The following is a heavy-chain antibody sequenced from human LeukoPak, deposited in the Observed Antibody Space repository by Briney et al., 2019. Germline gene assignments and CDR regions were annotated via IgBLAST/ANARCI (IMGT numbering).Heavy chain of an antibody. CDR2: IWYDGSNK. CDR3: ARDNPPRVTGTSWFDP. V-gene: IGHV3-33*01. J-gene: IGHJ5*02. Sequence: GRSLRLSCAASGFTFGSYGMDWVRQAPGKGLEWVAVIWYDGSNKYYADSVKGRFTISRDNSKNTLYLQMNSLRAEDTAVYYCARDNPPRVTGTSWFDPWGQGTLVTVSS. CDR1: GFTFGSYG. D-gene: IGHD1-7*01.